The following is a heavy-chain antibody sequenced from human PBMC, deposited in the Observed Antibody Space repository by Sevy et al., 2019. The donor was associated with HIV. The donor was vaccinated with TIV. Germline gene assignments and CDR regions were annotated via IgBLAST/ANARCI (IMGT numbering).Heavy chain of an antibody. D-gene: IGHD2-2*01. CDR1: GFTFNSYW. J-gene: IGHJ4*02. CDR2: IKQDGSET. CDR3: ARAPLVPAAADY. V-gene: IGHV3-7*01. Sequence: GGCLSLSCAASGFTFNSYWMSWVRQAPGKGLEWLDNIKQDGSETKYVDSVKGRFTISRDNAKNSLYLQMNSLRAEDTAVYYCARAPLVPAAADYWGQGILVTVSS.